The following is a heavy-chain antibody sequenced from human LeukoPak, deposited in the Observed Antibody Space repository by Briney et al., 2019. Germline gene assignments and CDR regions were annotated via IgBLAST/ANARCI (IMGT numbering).Heavy chain of an antibody. CDR3: ARRGLQGFCSVNSCHSFFDS. J-gene: IGHJ5*01. CDR2: ITASGGDS. CDR1: GFSFSRHS. D-gene: IGHD2-15*01. V-gene: IGHV3-23*01. Sequence: PGGSLRLSSVASGFSFSRHSISWVRQAPGKGLEWVSAITASGGDSFYAESVEGRFSVSRDDSKSTVFLQMSSLTADDTGLYFCARRGLQGFCSVNSCHSFFDSWGRGTRVIVSS.